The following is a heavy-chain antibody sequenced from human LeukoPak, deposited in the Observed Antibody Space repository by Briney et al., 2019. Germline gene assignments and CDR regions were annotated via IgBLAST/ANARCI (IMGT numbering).Heavy chain of an antibody. J-gene: IGHJ3*02. Sequence: SETLSLTCTVSGGPISSHYGSWIRQPAGKGLEWIGRIYTSESTNYNPSLKSRVTMSVDTSKNPFSLKLSSVTAADTAVYYCAGGRGDFWSGYYGDAFDIWGQGTMVTVSS. CDR1: GGPISSHY. D-gene: IGHD3-3*01. CDR2: IYTSEST. V-gene: IGHV4-4*07. CDR3: AGGRGDFWSGYYGDAFDI.